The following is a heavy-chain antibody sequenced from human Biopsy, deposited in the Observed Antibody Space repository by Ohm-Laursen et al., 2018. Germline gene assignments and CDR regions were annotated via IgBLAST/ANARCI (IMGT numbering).Heavy chain of an antibody. Sequence: SVKVSREASGGTFTNHAVGWVRQAPGQGLWWVGSSIPLLNTANYAAQFQGRVTFTADKSTTTAYMELSSLRSEDTAIYYCARFPLGAYDDSGSYRAVEHWYFDLWGRGTLVTVSS. CDR3: ARFPLGAYDDSGSYRAVEHWYFDL. J-gene: IGHJ2*01. D-gene: IGHD3-22*01. V-gene: IGHV1-69*04. CDR2: SIPLLNTA. CDR1: GGTFTNHA.